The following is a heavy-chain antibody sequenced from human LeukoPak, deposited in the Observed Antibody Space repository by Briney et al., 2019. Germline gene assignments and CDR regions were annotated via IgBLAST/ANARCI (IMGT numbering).Heavy chain of an antibody. CDR1: GFTFDDYA. Sequence: GGSLRLSCAASGFTFDDYAMHWVRQAPGKGLEWVSGISWNSGSIGYADSMKGRFTISRDNAKNTLYLQMNSLRAEDTAVYYCAREMVRGVRGEAGFDYWGQGTLVTVSS. CDR2: ISWNSGSI. J-gene: IGHJ4*02. CDR3: AREMVRGVRGEAGFDY. V-gene: IGHV3-9*01. D-gene: IGHD3-10*01.